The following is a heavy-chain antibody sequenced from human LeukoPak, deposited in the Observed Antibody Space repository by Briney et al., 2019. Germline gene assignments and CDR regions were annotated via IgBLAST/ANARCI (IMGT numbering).Heavy chain of an antibody. CDR2: IKKNGTVL. V-gene: IGHV3-21*06. D-gene: IGHD3-22*01. J-gene: IGHJ5*02. CDR1: GFTFTNYG. Sequence: PGGSLRLACSTSGFTFTNYGMNWIRQTPGKGLEWVSSIKKNGTVLYNAEEVKGRFTISRDNDKNSVFLEMSRLRVDDTAVYFCARERAHYIDNNGYWDFDPWGQGTLVTVSS. CDR3: ARERAHYIDNNGYWDFDP.